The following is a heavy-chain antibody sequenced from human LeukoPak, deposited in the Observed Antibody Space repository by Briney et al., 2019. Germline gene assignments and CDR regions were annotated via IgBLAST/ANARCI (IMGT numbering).Heavy chain of an antibody. CDR2: ISSSSSYI. CDR3: ARSLGAEYDILTGYYWTGAFDI. D-gene: IGHD3-9*01. V-gene: IGHV3-21*01. Sequence: PGGSLRLSCAASGFTFSSYSMNWVRQAPGKGLEWVSSISSSSSYIYYADSVKGRFTISRDNSKNTLYLQMNSLRAEDTAVYYCARSLGAEYDILTGYYWTGAFDIWGQGTMVTVSS. CDR1: GFTFSSYS. J-gene: IGHJ3*02.